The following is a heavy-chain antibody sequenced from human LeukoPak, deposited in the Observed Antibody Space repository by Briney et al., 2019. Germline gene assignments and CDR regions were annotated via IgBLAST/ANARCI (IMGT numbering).Heavy chain of an antibody. J-gene: IGHJ1*01. D-gene: IGHD6-13*01. CDR2: ISYDGRK. Sequence: GTSLRLSCAASGFTFSDYGIHWVRQAPGKGLEWVALISYDGRKYFADSVKGRFTTSRDNAKSSLDLQMNSLKVEDTAVYYCATPAAGPGAEYSLYWGQGTLVIVSS. V-gene: IGHV3-30*03. CDR1: GFTFSDYG. CDR3: ATPAAGPGAEYSLY.